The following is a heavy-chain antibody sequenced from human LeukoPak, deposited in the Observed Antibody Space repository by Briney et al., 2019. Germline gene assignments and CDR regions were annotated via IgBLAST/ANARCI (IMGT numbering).Heavy chain of an antibody. CDR3: ANRAGRYNWNDYWYGMDV. CDR1: GFTFSNYA. D-gene: IGHD1-1*01. V-gene: IGHV3-23*01. Sequence: GGSLRLSCAASGFTFSNYAMTWVRQAPGKGLECVSGISGSGGSTYYADSVKGRFTISRDNSKNTLYLQMNSLRAEDTAVYYCANRAGRYNWNDYWYGMDVWGQGTTVTVSS. J-gene: IGHJ6*02. CDR2: ISGSGGST.